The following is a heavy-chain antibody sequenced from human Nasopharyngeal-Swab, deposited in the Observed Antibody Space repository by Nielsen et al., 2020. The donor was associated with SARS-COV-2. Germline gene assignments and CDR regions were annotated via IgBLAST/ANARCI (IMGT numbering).Heavy chain of an antibody. CDR2: IYYSGST. CDR3: AKDRITMIVEPDY. Sequence: RQAPGKGLEWIGYIYYSGSTNYNPSLKSRVTISVDTSKNQFSLKLSSVTAADTAVYYCAKDRITMIVEPDYWGQGTLVTVSS. J-gene: IGHJ4*02. D-gene: IGHD3-22*01. V-gene: IGHV4-59*01.